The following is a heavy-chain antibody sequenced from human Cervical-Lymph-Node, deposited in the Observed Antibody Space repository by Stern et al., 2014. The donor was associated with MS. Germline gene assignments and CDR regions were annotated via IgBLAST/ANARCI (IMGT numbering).Heavy chain of an antibody. Sequence: VQLGESGGGVVQPGRSLRLSCAASGFTFSNSGMHWVRQAPGRGLEWVALILLDGSSRIDADSVKGRFTISRDASKNTLYLQMNSLRADDTAVYYCAKAPVVYSAPLDYWGQGTLVTVSS. CDR3: AKAPVVYSAPLDY. D-gene: IGHD4-23*01. CDR1: GFTFSNSG. V-gene: IGHV3-30*02. CDR2: ILLDGSSR. J-gene: IGHJ4*02.